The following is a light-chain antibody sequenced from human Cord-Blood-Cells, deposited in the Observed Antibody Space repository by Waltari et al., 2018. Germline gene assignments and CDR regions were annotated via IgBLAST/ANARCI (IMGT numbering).Light chain of an antibody. CDR2: WAS. V-gene: IGKV4-1*01. CDR1: QSVLYSSNNKNY. CDR3: QQYYSTPYT. Sequence: DIVMTQSPDSMAVSLGERVTINCKSRQSVLYSSNNKNYLAWYQQKPGQPPKLLIYWASTRESWVPDRFSGSGSGTDFTLTISSLQAEDVAVYYCQQYYSTPYTFGQGTKLEIK. J-gene: IGKJ2*01.